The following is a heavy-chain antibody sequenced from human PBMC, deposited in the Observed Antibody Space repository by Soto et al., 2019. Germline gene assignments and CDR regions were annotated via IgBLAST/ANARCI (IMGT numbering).Heavy chain of an antibody. CDR2: IIPIFGTA. J-gene: IGHJ5*02. CDR1: GGTFSSYA. Sequence: QVQLVQSGAEVKKPGSSVKVSCKASGGTFSSYAISWVRQAPGQGLEWMGGIIPIFGTANYAQKFQVRVTITADESTSTAYLGLNSLRSEDTAVYYCARNSIGGAVWFDPWGQGTLVTVSS. CDR3: ARNSIGGAVWFDP. V-gene: IGHV1-69*12. D-gene: IGHD6-6*01.